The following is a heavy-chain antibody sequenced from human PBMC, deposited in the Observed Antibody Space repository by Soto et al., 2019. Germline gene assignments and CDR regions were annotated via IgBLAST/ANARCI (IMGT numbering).Heavy chain of an antibody. J-gene: IGHJ5*02. CDR2: MNPNSGNT. Sequence: ASVKVSCKASGYTFTSYDINWVRQATGQGLEWMGWMNPNSGNTGYAQKFQGRVTMTRNTSISTAYMELSSLRSEDTAVYYCARGYGDARYNWFDPWGQGTLVTVSS. D-gene: IGHD4-17*01. V-gene: IGHV1-8*01. CDR1: GYTFTSYD. CDR3: ARGYGDARYNWFDP.